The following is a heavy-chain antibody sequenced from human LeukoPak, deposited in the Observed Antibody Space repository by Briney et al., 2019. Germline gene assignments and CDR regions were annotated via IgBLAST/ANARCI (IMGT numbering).Heavy chain of an antibody. V-gene: IGHV1-2*02. J-gene: IGHJ4*02. D-gene: IGHD3-22*01. CDR3: ARGAVVITTGPLGY. CDR1: GYTFTGYY. Sequence: ASVTVSFKASGYTFTGYYMHWVRQAPGQGLEWMGWINPNSGGTNYAQKFQGRVTMTRDTSISTAYLDLSSLRSDDTAVYYCARGAVVITTGPLGYWGQGTLVTVSS. CDR2: INPNSGGT.